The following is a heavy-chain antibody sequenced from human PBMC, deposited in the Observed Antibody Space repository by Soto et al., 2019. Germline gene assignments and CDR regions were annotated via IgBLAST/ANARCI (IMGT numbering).Heavy chain of an antibody. V-gene: IGHV3-48*03. D-gene: IGHD6-6*01. Sequence: PGGSLRLSCAASGFTFSSFEMSWVRQAPGKGLEWVSKIGSSGSTIWYADSVKGRFTISRDNAKNSLYLQMNSLRGDDTAVYYCARATYTSSYYFDSWGQGTLVTVSS. CDR2: IGSSGSTI. J-gene: IGHJ4*02. CDR3: ARATYTSSYYFDS. CDR1: GFTFSSFE.